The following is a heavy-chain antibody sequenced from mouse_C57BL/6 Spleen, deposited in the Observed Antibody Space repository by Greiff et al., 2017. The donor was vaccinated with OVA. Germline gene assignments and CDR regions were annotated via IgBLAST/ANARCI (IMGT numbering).Heavy chain of an antibody. V-gene: IGHV1-50*01. CDR3: ASLTGTEDY. CDR2: IDPSDSYT. CDR1: GYTFTSYW. J-gene: IGHJ2*01. D-gene: IGHD4-1*01. Sequence: QVQLQQPGAELVKPGASVKLSCKASGYTFTSYWMQWVKQRPGQGLEWIGEIDPSDSYTNYNQKFKGKATLTVDTSSSTAYMQLSSLTSEDSAVYYCASLTGTEDYWGQGTTLTVSS.